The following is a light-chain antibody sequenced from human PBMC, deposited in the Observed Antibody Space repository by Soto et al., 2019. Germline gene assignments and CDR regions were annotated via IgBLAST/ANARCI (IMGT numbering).Light chain of an antibody. CDR2: DVS. CDR1: SSDVGGYNY. J-gene: IGLJ1*01. CDR3: SSYTSSTYYV. Sequence: QSALTQPASVSGSPGQSITISCTGTSSDVGGYNYVSWYQQHPGKAPKVMIYDVSNRPSGVSNRFSGSKSGNTASLTISGLQAEDEADYYCSSYTSSTYYVVGTGTKLTVL. V-gene: IGLV2-14*01.